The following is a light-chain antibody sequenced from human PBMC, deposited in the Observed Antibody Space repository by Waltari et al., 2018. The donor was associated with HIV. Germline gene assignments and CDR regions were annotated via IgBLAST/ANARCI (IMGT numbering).Light chain of an antibody. V-gene: IGKV3-15*01. CDR2: GAS. Sequence: ILMTQSPATLSVSPAERSTLSCRASQSVRNSLAWYQHKPGQAPRLLIYGASTRATGIPARFSGSGSGTEFTLTISSLQSEDFALYYCQQYNNWPLTFGPGTKVDVK. CDR1: QSVRNS. J-gene: IGKJ3*01. CDR3: QQYNNWPLT.